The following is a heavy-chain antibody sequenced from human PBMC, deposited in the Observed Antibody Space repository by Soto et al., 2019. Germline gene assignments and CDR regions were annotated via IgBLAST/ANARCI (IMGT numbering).Heavy chain of an antibody. CDR2: INHSGST. D-gene: IGHD6-13*01. Sequence: PSETLSLTCAVYGGSFSGYYWSWIRQPPGKGLEWIGEINHSGSTNYNPSLKSRVTISVDTSKNQFSLKLSSVTAADTALYYCARGLPSQQLVGYYMDGWGKGTTVT. V-gene: IGHV4-34*01. J-gene: IGHJ6*03. CDR1: GGSFSGYY. CDR3: ARGLPSQQLVGYYMDG.